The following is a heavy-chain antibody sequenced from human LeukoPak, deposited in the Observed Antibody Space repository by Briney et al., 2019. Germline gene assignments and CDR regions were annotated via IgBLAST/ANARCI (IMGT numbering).Heavy chain of an antibody. CDR2: TYYRSQWYN. J-gene: IGHJ4*02. D-gene: IGHD5-18*01. CDR1: GDSVSNNSAA. Sequence: SQTLSLTCAISGDSVSNNSAAWNWIRHSPSRGLEWLGRTYYRSQWYNDYAVSVKSRITINPDTSKNQFSLQLNSVTPDDTAVYYCARTNTAIITYDYWGQGTLVTVSS. V-gene: IGHV6-1*01. CDR3: ARTNTAIITYDY.